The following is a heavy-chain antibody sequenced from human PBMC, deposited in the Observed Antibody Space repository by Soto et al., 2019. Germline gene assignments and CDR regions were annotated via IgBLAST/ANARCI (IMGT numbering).Heavy chain of an antibody. CDR3: ARAPKYSSSTSCYYYYSMDV. V-gene: IGHV3-13*05. CDR2: IGTAGDP. J-gene: IGHJ6*02. CDR1: GFTFSSYD. D-gene: IGHD2-2*01. Sequence: GGSLRLSCAASGFTFSSYDMHWVRQATGKGLEWVSAIGTAGDPYYPGSVKGRFTISRENAKNSLYLQMNSLRAGDTAVYYCARAPKYSSSTSCYYYYSMDVCGQGTTVTVSS.